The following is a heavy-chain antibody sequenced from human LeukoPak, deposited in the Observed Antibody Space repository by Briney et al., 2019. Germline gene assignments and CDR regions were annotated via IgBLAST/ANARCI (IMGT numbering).Heavy chain of an antibody. CDR2: IIPIFGTA. CDR1: GGTFSSYA. J-gene: IGHJ6*03. CDR3: ARDRGDSGWPYYMDV. V-gene: IGHV1-69*05. Sequence: SVKVSCKASGGTFSSYAISWVRQAPGQGLEWMGGIIPIFGTANYAQKFQGRVTITTDESTSTAYMELSSLRSEDTAVYYCARDRGDSGWPYYMDVWGKGTTVTVSS. D-gene: IGHD6-25*01.